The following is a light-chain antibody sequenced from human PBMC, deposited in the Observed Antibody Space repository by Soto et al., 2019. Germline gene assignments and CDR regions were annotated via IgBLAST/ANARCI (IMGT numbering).Light chain of an antibody. Sequence: EVGLTQSPGTLSLSPEERATLSCRASQSVSSSYLAWYQQKPGQAPRLLIYVASSRATGIPDRFSGSGSGTDFTLTISRLEPEDFAVYYCQQYGSSPITFVHGTRLEIK. CDR1: QSVSSSY. V-gene: IGKV3-20*01. J-gene: IGKJ5*01. CDR3: QQYGSSPIT. CDR2: VAS.